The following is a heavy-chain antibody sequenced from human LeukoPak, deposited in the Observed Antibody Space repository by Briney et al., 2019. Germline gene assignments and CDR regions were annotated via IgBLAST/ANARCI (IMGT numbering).Heavy chain of an antibody. J-gene: IGHJ4*02. CDR1: GGSISSSSYY. D-gene: IGHD2-8*01. CDR2: IYYSGST. V-gene: IGHV4-39*01. CDR3: ARHIGGVDYY. Sequence: PSETLSLTCTVSGGSISSSSYYWGWIRQPPGKGLEWIATIYYSGSTYYNPSLESRVTISVDTSKNQFSLKLSSVTAADTAMYYCARHIGGVDYYWGQGALATVSS.